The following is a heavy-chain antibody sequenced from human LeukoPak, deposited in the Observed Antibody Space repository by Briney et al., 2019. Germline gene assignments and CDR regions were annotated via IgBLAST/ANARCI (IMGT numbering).Heavy chain of an antibody. V-gene: IGHV3-30-3*01. CDR2: ISYDRSNK. D-gene: IGHD6-19*01. Sequence: PGRSLRLSCAASGLTFSSYAMHWVRQAPGKGLEWVAVISYDRSNKYYADSVKGRFTISRDNSKNTLYLQMNSLRAEDTAVYYCARAVAGPWDYYYGMDVWGQGTTVTVSS. CDR1: GLTFSSYA. J-gene: IGHJ6*02. CDR3: ARAVAGPWDYYYGMDV.